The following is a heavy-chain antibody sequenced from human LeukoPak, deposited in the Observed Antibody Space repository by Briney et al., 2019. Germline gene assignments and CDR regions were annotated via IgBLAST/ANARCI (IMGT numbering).Heavy chain of an antibody. J-gene: IGHJ4*02. Sequence: GGSLRLSCAASGFTFSSYVMSWVRQAPGKGLEWVSAISGSGGSTYYADSVKGRFTISRDNSKNTLYLQMNSLRAEDTAVYYCAKGSLVQYSSGWYTFDYWGQGTLVTVSS. D-gene: IGHD6-19*01. V-gene: IGHV3-23*01. CDR2: ISGSGGST. CDR1: GFTFSSYV. CDR3: AKGSLVQYSSGWYTFDY.